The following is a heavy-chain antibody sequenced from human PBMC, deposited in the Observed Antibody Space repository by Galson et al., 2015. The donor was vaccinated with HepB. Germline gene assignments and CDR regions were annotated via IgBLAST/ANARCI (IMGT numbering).Heavy chain of an antibody. V-gene: IGHV1-18*01. J-gene: IGHJ4*02. CDR3: ATTREYCSGGNCYFGF. Sequence: SVKVSCKASGYSFISYGFSWVRQAPGQGLEWMGWISAYIGNTNYAQMFQGRVTMTTDTSRRIAYMELRGLRSDDTAVYYCATTREYCSGGNCYFGFWGQGTLVTVSS. CDR2: ISAYIGNT. CDR1: GYSFISYG. D-gene: IGHD2-15*01.